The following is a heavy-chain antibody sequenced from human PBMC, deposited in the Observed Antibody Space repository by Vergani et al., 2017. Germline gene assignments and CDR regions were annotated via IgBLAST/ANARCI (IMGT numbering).Heavy chain of an antibody. Sequence: VQLVESGGGLVQPGGSLRLSCAASGFTFSSYAMSWVRQAPGKGLEWVSAISGSGGSTYYADSVKGRFTISRDNSKNTLYLQMNSLRAEDTAVYHCAKGNIVVMTAIPEYFQHWGQGTLVTVSS. J-gene: IGHJ1*01. CDR3: AKGNIVVMTAIPEYFQH. CDR2: ISGSGGST. V-gene: IGHV3-23*04. D-gene: IGHD2-21*02. CDR1: GFTFSSYA.